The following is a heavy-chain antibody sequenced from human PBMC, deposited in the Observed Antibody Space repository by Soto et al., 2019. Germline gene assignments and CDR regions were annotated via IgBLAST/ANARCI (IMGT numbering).Heavy chain of an antibody. V-gene: IGHV3-30*18. Sequence: GGSLRLSCAASGFTFISYGMHWVRQAPGKGLEWVAVISYDGSNKYYADSVKGRFTNSRDNSKNTLYLQMNSLKAEDTAVYNCAKELVRAFDLLLWFGESLYYYSGMDVWGQGTTVTVSS. J-gene: IGHJ6*02. CDR3: AKELVRAFDLLLWFGESLYYYSGMDV. CDR1: GFTFISYG. D-gene: IGHD3-10*01. CDR2: ISYDGSNK.